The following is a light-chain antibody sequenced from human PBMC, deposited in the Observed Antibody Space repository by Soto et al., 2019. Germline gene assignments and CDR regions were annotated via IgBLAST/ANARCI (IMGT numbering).Light chain of an antibody. J-gene: IGLJ3*02. Sequence: QSVLTQPASVSGSPGQSITISCTGTSSDVGSYNLVSWYQQHPGKAPKLMIYEDTKRPSGVSNRFSGYKSGNTASLTISGLQAEDEADYYCCSYAGSSTLVFGGGTKLTVL. V-gene: IGLV2-23*01. CDR3: CSYAGSSTLV. CDR2: EDT. CDR1: SSDVGSYNL.